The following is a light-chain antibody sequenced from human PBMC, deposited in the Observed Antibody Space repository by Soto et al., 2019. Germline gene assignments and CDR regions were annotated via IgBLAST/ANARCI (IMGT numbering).Light chain of an antibody. CDR3: QQYGSPWT. CDR2: GAS. V-gene: IGKV3-20*01. Sequence: EIVLTQSPGTLSLSPGERATLSCRASQSVSSSYLACYQQKPGQAPRLLIYGASSRATGIPDRFSGSGSGTDFTLTISRLEPEDFAVYYCQQYGSPWTFGQGTKVDI. CDR1: QSVSSSY. J-gene: IGKJ1*01.